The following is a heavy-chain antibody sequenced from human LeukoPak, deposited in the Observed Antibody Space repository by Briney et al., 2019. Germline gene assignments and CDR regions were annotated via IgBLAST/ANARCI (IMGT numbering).Heavy chain of an antibody. J-gene: IGHJ4*02. V-gene: IGHV1-2*02. CDR1: GYTFTGYY. CDR3: AGSRYDSSMDLDY. CDR2: INPNSGGT. Sequence: GASVKVSCKASGYTFTGYYMHWVRQAPGQGLEWMGWINPNSGGTNYAQKFQGRVTMTRDTSISTAYMELSRLRSDDTAVYYCAGSRYDSSMDLDYWGQGTLVTVSS. D-gene: IGHD3-22*01.